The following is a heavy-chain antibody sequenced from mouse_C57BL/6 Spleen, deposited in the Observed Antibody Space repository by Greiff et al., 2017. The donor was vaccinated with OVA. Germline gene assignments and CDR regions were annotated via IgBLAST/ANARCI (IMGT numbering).Heavy chain of an antibody. Sequence: QVQLQQPGAELVKPGASVKLSCKASGYTFTSYWMHWVKQRPGRGLEWIGRIDPNSGGTKYNEKFKSKATLTSDKPSSTAYMQLSSLTSEDSAVYDCARCRLNWDDYAMDYWGQGTAVTVSS. V-gene: IGHV1-72*01. J-gene: IGHJ4*01. D-gene: IGHD4-1*01. CDR3: ARCRLNWDDYAMDY. CDR1: GYTFTSYW. CDR2: IDPNSGGT.